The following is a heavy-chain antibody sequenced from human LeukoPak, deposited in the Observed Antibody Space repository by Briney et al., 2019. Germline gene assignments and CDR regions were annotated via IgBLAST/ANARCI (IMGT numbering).Heavy chain of an antibody. CDR1: GFAFSDYY. J-gene: IGHJ4*02. V-gene: IGHV3-11*03. CDR3: ARSAYCGGDCYYYFDY. D-gene: IGHD2-21*02. CDR2: ISSSTTSYT. Sequence: PGGSLRLSCAASGFAFSDYYMSWIRQAPGKGLEWVSYISSSTTSYTNYADSVKGRFTISRDNAKNSLYLQMNSLRAEDTAVYYCARSAYCGGDCYYYFDYWGQGTLVTVS.